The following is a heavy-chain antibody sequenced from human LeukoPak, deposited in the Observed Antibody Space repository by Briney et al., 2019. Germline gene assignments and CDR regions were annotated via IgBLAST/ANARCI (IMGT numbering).Heavy chain of an antibody. Sequence: PGGSLRLSCTASGFTFSDYSMSWVRQAPGAGLEWVSAISPAGDSTTDADSVKGRFTISRDNSKSTLYLQMNGLTAEDTALYYCARRLVTAGITDFFYSWGQGTLVSVSS. V-gene: IGHV3-23*01. CDR2: ISPAGDST. J-gene: IGHJ4*02. CDR1: GFTFSDYS. D-gene: IGHD2-2*01. CDR3: ARRLVTAGITDFFYS.